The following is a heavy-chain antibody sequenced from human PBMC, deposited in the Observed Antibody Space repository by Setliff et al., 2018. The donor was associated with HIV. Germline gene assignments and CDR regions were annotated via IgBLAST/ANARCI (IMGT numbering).Heavy chain of an antibody. CDR1: GGSMSSSSYY. J-gene: IGHJ6*02. Sequence: PSETLSLTCTVSGGSMSSSSYYWGWIRQPPGKGLEWVSLIYDGDATNYLDSVRGRFTISRDNSYNTLYLQMNSLRAEDTAVYYCARERTISNDMDVWGQGTTVTVSS. CDR2: IYDGDAT. CDR3: ARERTISNDMDV. V-gene: IGHV3-66*01. D-gene: IGHD2-2*01.